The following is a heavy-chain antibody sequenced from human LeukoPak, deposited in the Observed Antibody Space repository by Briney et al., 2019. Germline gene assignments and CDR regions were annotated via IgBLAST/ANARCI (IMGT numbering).Heavy chain of an antibody. CDR2: IYSGGST. CDR3: ARVGWLTPFDY. J-gene: IGHJ4*02. V-gene: IGHV3-53*01. D-gene: IGHD6-19*01. CDR1: GFTVISNY. Sequence: PGGSLRLSCAASGFTVISNYMSWIRPAPGKGLEWVSVIYSGGSTYYADSVKGRFTISRDNSKNTLYLQMNSLRAEDTAVYYCARVGWLTPFDYWGQGTLVTVSS.